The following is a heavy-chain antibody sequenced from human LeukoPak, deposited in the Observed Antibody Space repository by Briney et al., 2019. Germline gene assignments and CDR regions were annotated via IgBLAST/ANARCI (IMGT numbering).Heavy chain of an antibody. CDR2: ISGSGGST. CDR1: GFTFSSYA. Sequence: GGSLRLSCAASGFTFSSYAMSWVRQAPGKGPEWVSAISGSGGSTYYADSVKGRFTISRDNSKNTLYLQMNSLRAEDTAVYYCAKVAVGSSWIEDMDVWGQGTTVTVSS. D-gene: IGHD6-13*01. CDR3: AKVAVGSSWIEDMDV. V-gene: IGHV3-23*01. J-gene: IGHJ6*02.